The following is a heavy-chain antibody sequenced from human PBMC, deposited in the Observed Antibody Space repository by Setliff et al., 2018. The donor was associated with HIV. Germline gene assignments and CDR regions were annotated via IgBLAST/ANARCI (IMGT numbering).Heavy chain of an antibody. Sequence: SVKVSCKASGVTFSSYAISWVRQAPGQGLEWMGGIIPIFGTGNSAQKFQDRVTITADDSTSTAYMELSSLRSEDTAVYYCARVRVRGDTDYYYYMDVWGKGTTVTVSS. D-gene: IGHD3-10*01. V-gene: IGHV1-69*13. J-gene: IGHJ6*03. CDR3: ARVRVRGDTDYYYYMDV. CDR1: GVTFSSYA. CDR2: IIPIFGTG.